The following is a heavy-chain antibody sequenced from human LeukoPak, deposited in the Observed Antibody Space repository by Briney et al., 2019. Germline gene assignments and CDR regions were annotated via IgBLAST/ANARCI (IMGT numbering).Heavy chain of an antibody. J-gene: IGHJ4*02. D-gene: IGHD2-15*01. V-gene: IGHV3-15*01. CDR1: GFTFSNSG. CDR3: TTDLPSLGVGEFDY. Sequence: TPGGSLRLSCAASGFTFSNSGMHWVRQAPGKGLEWVALIKSKPGGGTTNYAAPVKGRFTISRDDSRNTLYLQMNSLKTEDTAVYYCTTDLPSLGVGEFDYWGQGTLVTVSS. CDR2: IKSKPGGGTT.